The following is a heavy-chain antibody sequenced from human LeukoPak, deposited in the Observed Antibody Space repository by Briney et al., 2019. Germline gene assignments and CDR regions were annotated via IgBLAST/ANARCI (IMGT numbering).Heavy chain of an antibody. V-gene: IGHV1-2*02. Sequence: ASVKVSCKASGGTFSSYAISWVRQAPGQGLEWMGWINPNSGGTNYAQKFQGRVTMTRDTSISTAYMELSRLRSDDTAVYYCARIGYCSSTSCRLFDYWGQGTLVTVSS. CDR3: ARIGYCSSTSCRLFDY. CDR1: GGTFSSYA. D-gene: IGHD2-2*01. CDR2: INPNSGGT. J-gene: IGHJ4*02.